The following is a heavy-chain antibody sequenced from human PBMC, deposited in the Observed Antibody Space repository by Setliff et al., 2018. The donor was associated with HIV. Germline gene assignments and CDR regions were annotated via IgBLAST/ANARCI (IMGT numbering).Heavy chain of an antibody. CDR1: RFDFNNYW. Sequence: PGGSLRLSCAASRFDFNNYWMCWVRQAPGKGLEWVANIDQDGSEKNYVDSVKGRFTISGDNAKNSMDLQMNSLRADDTAIYYCARKLRPGHGVDVWGQGTTVTVSS. D-gene: IGHD3-10*01. CDR2: IDQDGSEK. V-gene: IGHV3-7*01. CDR3: ARKLRPGHGVDV. J-gene: IGHJ6*02.